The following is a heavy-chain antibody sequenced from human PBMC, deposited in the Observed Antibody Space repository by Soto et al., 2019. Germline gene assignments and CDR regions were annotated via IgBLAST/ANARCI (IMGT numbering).Heavy chain of an antibody. CDR1: GFIFSACW. J-gene: IGHJ6*02. Sequence: GGSLRLSCAASGFIFSACWMSWVRQAPGKGLEWVANIRQDGSEKNYVDSVKGRFTISRDNAKNSLYLQMDSLRAEDTAIYYCARYLGMDVWGQGTTVTVSS. CDR3: ARYLGMDV. CDR2: IRQDGSEK. V-gene: IGHV3-7*05.